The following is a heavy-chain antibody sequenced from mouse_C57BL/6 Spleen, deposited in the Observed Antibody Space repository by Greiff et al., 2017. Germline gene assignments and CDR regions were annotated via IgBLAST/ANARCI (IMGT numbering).Heavy chain of an antibody. J-gene: IGHJ3*01. CDR1: GYTFTDYY. CDR2: INPNNGGT. V-gene: IGHV1-26*01. D-gene: IGHD3-2*02. Sequence: EVQLQQSGPELVKPGASVKISCKASGYTFTDYYMNWVKQSHGQSLEWIGDINPNNGGTSYNQTFKGKATLTVDKSSSTAYMELRSLTSEDSAVYYWARSGRQLRCAYWGQGTLVTVSA. CDR3: ARSGRQLRCAY.